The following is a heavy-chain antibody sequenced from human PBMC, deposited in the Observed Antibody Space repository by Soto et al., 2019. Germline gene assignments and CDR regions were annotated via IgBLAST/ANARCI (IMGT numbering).Heavy chain of an antibody. CDR2: INPSGGT. Sequence: SETLCLSCAVEGGSFGTDDWSWLRPPPGKGPEWIGEINPSGGTNYNPSLKSRVTISVATSKNQFSLKLSSVTAADTAVYYCERVLAARASRDFDYWGQGTLVTVSS. J-gene: IGHJ4*02. CDR1: GGSFGTDD. CDR3: ERVLAARASRDFDY. D-gene: IGHD6-6*01. V-gene: IGHV4-34*01.